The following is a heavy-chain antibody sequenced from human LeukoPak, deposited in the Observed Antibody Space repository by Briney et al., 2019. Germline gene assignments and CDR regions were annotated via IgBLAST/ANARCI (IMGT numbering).Heavy chain of an antibody. CDR3: TTLKLGVGAFDI. CDR1: GFTFSDPW. V-gene: IGHV3-15*01. Sequence: GGSLRLSCAASGFTFSDPWMGWVRQAPGKGLEWIARIKAETDGATTDYGAPVKGRFSISRDDPKNTLYLQMYSLKTEDTAVYYCTTLKLGVGAFDIWGQGTMVTVSS. J-gene: IGHJ3*02. CDR2: IKAETDGATT. D-gene: IGHD3-16*01.